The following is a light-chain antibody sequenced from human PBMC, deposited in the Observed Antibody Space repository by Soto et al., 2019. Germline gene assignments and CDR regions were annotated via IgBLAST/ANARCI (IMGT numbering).Light chain of an antibody. CDR1: QGISSY. J-gene: IGKJ1*01. Sequence: DIQLTQSPSFLSASVGDRVTITCRASQGISSYLAWYQQKPGKAPQLLIYGASTSQSGVPSRFSGSGSGTEFTLTISSLQPEDFATYYCQQLNSYPRTFGQGTEVEIK. CDR2: GAS. CDR3: QQLNSYPRT. V-gene: IGKV1-9*01.